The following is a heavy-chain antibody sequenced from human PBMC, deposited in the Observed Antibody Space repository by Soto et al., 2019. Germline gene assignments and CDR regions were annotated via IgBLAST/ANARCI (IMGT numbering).Heavy chain of an antibody. D-gene: IGHD2-15*01. V-gene: IGHV1-69*13. J-gene: IGHJ6*02. CDR1: GGTFSTHA. CDR3: ARGYCSGGNCYPGMDV. Sequence: SVKVSCKASGGTFSTHAIIWVRQAPGHGLEWMGGIIPISGTTYYTQKFQGRVTITADEPTSTAFMELSSLKSEDTAVFYCARGYCSGGNCYPGMDVWGQGTMVTVSS. CDR2: IIPISGTT.